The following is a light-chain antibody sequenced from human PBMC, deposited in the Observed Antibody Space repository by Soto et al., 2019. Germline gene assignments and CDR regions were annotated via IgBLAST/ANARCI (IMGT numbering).Light chain of an antibody. Sequence: QSALTQPASVSGSPGQSITISCTGTSSDIGDYNYVSWYQQHPGKAPKLMIYEVSNRPSGASNRFSGSKSGNTASLTISGLQAEDEAHYYCSSYTSSRTWVFGGGTKLTVL. CDR3: SSYTSSRTWV. CDR1: SSDIGDYNY. V-gene: IGLV2-14*01. CDR2: EVS. J-gene: IGLJ3*02.